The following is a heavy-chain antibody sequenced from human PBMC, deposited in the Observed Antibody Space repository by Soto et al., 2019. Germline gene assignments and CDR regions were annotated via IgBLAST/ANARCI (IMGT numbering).Heavy chain of an antibody. D-gene: IGHD5-18*01. Sequence: GGSLRLSCSASGFTFSSYAMHWVRQAPGKGLEYVSAISSNGGSTYYADSVKGRFTISRDNSKNTLYLQMSSLRAEDTAVYYCVKDPRPTPRWPWIQLWLGYFDYWGQGTLVTVSS. CDR1: GFTFSSYA. J-gene: IGHJ4*02. CDR3: VKDPRPTPRWPWIQLWLGYFDY. V-gene: IGHV3-64D*06. CDR2: ISSNGGST.